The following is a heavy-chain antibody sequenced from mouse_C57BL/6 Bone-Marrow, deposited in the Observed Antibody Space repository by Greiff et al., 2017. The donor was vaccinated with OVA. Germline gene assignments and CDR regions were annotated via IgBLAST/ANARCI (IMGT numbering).Heavy chain of an antibody. V-gene: IGHV5-9*01. J-gene: IGHJ4*01. CDR3: ARQDYYGSSTYYAMDY. D-gene: IGHD1-1*01. Sequence: EVMLVESGGGLVKPGGSLKLSCAASGFTFSSYTMSWVRQTPEKRLEWVATISGGGGNTYYPDSVKGRFTISRDNAKNTLYLQMSSLRSEDTALYYCARQDYYGSSTYYAMDYWGQGTSVTVSS. CDR1: GFTFSSYT. CDR2: ISGGGGNT.